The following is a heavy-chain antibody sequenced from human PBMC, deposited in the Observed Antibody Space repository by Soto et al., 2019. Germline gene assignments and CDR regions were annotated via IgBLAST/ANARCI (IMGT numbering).Heavy chain of an antibody. V-gene: IGHV5-51*01. J-gene: IGHJ2*01. CDR3: VPRAFCFGGSCYQDYYFDV. Sequence: GESLKISCKGSGYSSATYWIGWVRQMPGEGLEWMGIIYPSDSDIRYSPSFQGQVTISADKSTTTAYLQWSSLKASDTAIYYCVPRAFCFGGSCYQDYYFDVGGGGPLAT. CDR1: GYSSATYW. CDR2: IYPSDSDI. D-gene: IGHD2-15*01.